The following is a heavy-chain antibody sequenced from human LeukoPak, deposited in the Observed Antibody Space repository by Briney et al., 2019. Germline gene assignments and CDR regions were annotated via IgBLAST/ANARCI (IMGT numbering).Heavy chain of an antibody. V-gene: IGHV3-66*02. CDR3: ARAWDYYGSGSYPDY. CDR1: GLTVSSNY. D-gene: IGHD3-10*01. Sequence: PGGSLRLSCAASGLTVSSNYITWVRQPPGKGLEWVSVLHAAGGTYYADSVKGRFTISRDNSKNTLYLQMNSLRPEDTAVYYCARAWDYYGSGSYPDYWGQGTLVTVSS. J-gene: IGHJ4*02. CDR2: LHAAGGT.